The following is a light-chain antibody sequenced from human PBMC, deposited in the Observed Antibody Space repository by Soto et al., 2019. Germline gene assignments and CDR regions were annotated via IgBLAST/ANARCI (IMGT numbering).Light chain of an antibody. Sequence: QSVLTQPPSVSGSPGQSVTISCTGTSTDFVGYNRVSWYQQPPGTAPKLMISEVSKRPSGVSNRFSGSKSGNKASLTISGLQAEDEADYYSSSYTSSRLYVFGTGTKVTVL. CDR3: SSYTSSRLYV. V-gene: IGLV2-18*02. CDR2: EVS. J-gene: IGLJ1*01. CDR1: STDFVGYNR.